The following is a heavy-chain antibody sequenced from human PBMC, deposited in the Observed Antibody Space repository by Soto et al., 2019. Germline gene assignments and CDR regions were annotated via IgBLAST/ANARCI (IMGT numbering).Heavy chain of an antibody. CDR2: IIPIFGLT. D-gene: IGHD1-1*01. J-gene: IGHJ4*02. CDR3: VRDWESTTQTWGFGDS. V-gene: IGHV1-69*08. Sequence: QVQLVQSGAEVKKPGSSVKVSCKASGGTFSSYTITWVRQAPGQGLEWLGRIIPIFGLTKYAQKFQDRVTITADRSTTTAYMARSRLRSEHTAVYFCVRDWESTTQTWGFGDSWGQGTLVTVSS. CDR1: GGTFSSYT.